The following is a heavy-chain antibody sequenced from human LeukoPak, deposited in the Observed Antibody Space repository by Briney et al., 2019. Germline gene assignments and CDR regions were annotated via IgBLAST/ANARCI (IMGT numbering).Heavy chain of an antibody. CDR2: IVGSGSTI. D-gene: IGHD5-18*01. CDR1: GFTFSDYY. J-gene: IGHJ4*02. CDR3: ARVGYSYGTSFDY. Sequence: AGGSLRLSCAASGFTFSDYYMNWVRQAPGKGLEWVSYIVGSGSTINYADSVKGRFTISRDNAKNSLFLQMNSLRAEDTAIYYCARVGYSYGTSFDYWGQGTLVTVSS. V-gene: IGHV3-11*04.